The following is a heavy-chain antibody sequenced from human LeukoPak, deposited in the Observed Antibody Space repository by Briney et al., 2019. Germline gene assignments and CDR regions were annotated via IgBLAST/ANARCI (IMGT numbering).Heavy chain of an antibody. CDR2: ISSSGSTI. Sequence: GGSLRLSCAASGFTFSSYEMNWVRQAPGKGLEWVSYISSSGSTIYYADSVKGRFTISRDNAKNSLYLQMNSLRAEDTAVYYCARGLLWFGEYNWFDPWGQGTLATVSS. CDR3: ARGLLWFGEYNWFDP. D-gene: IGHD3-10*01. J-gene: IGHJ5*02. CDR1: GFTFSSYE. V-gene: IGHV3-48*03.